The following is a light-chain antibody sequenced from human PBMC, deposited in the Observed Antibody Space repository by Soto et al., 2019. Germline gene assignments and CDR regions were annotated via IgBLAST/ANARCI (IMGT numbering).Light chain of an antibody. J-gene: IGKJ3*01. CDR2: DAS. V-gene: IGKV3D-20*02. Sequence: EIVLTQSPGTLSLSPGERATLSCRASQSVSSSYLAWYQQKPGQAPRLLIYDASTRATGIPARFSGSGSGTEFTLTISSLEPEDFALYHCLQRSAWPLTFGPGTKVDIK. CDR1: QSVSSSY. CDR3: LQRSAWPLT.